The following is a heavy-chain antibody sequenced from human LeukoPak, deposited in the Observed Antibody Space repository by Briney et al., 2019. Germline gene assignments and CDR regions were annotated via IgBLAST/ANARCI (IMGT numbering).Heavy chain of an antibody. J-gene: IGHJ6*04. Sequence: ASVTVSCEASGYTFTGYYMHWVRQAPGQGLEWMGWINPNSGGTNYAQKFQGWVTMTRDTSISTAYMELSRLRSDDTAVYYCAREWGYYGSGSYYRGIYGMDVWGKGTTVTVSS. V-gene: IGHV1-2*04. CDR2: INPNSGGT. D-gene: IGHD3-10*01. CDR3: AREWGYYGSGSYYRGIYGMDV. CDR1: GYTFTGYY.